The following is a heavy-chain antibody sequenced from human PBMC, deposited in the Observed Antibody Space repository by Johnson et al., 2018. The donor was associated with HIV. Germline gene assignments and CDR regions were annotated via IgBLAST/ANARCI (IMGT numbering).Heavy chain of an antibody. V-gene: IGHV3-66*01. CDR3: ARDRRLADAFDI. D-gene: IGHD5-12*01. CDR1: GFSVSSNY. Sequence: MMLVESGGGTVQPGGSLRLSCAASGFSVSSNYMSWVRQAPGKGLEWVSVLYSGGNTSYADSVKGRFTISRDNAKNTLYLQMNSLRAEDTAVYYCARDRRLADAFDIWGQGTMVTVSS. J-gene: IGHJ3*02. CDR2: LYSGGNT.